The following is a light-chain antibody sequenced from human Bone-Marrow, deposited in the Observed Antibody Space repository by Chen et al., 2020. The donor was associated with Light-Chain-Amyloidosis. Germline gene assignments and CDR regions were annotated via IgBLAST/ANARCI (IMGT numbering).Light chain of an antibody. CDR3: QQYGSSPGT. CDR1: QSVSSSY. CDR2: GAS. V-gene: IGKV3-20*01. Sequence: EIVLTQSSGTLSLSPGERATLSCRASQSVSSSYLAWYQQKPGQAPRLLIYGASSRATGIPDRFSGSGSGTDFTLTSSRLEPEDFAVYYCQQYGSSPGTFGHGTKVEIK. J-gene: IGKJ1*01.